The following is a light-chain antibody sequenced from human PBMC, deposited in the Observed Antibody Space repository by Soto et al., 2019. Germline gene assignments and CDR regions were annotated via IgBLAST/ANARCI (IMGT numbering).Light chain of an antibody. J-gene: IGLJ1*01. V-gene: IGLV2-14*01. Sequence: QSVLTQPASVSGSPGQSITISCTGTSSDVGGYNFVSWYQQHPGKAPKFIIYQVSHRPSGVSSRFSGSKSGNTASLTISGLRAEDEADYYCTSFTSKSTYGFGTGTKVTVL. CDR2: QVS. CDR3: TSFTSKSTYG. CDR1: SSDVGGYNF.